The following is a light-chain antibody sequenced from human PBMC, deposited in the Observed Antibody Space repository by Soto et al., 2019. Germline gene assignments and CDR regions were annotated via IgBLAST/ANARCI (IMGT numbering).Light chain of an antibody. Sequence: DIQMTQSPSTLSGSVGDRVTITCRASQTISSWLAWYQQKPGKAPKLLIYKASTLKSGVPSRFSGSGSGTEFTLTISSLQPDDFATYYCQHYNCCSPSPFGGGTKVDIK. CDR3: QHYNCCSPSP. CDR1: QTISSW. CDR2: KAS. J-gene: IGKJ4*01. V-gene: IGKV1-5*03.